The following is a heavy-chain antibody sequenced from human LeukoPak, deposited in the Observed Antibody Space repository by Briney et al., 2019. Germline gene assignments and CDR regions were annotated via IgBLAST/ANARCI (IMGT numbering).Heavy chain of an antibody. CDR3: ASWPAGWYGEDS. CDR1: GHTVSSNF. CDR2: IYGGGST. J-gene: IGHJ4*02. V-gene: IGHV3-53*01. Sequence: GGSLRLSCAATGHTVSSNFMSWVRQAPGKGLEWVSVIYGGGSTYYADSVKGRFTISKDTPKNTLYLQMNSLRVEDTAVYYCASWPAGWYGEDSWGQGTLVTLSS. D-gene: IGHD6-19*01.